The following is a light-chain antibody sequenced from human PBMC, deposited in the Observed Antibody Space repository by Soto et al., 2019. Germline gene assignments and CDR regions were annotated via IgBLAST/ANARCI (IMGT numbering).Light chain of an antibody. CDR2: EVS. Sequence: QSALTQPPSVSGSPGQSITISCTGTSSDVGGYNYVSWYQHHPGKAPKLMIYEVSNRPSGVSNRFSGSKSGNTASLTISGLQAEDEADYYCSSYTSSSTLVFGGGTKLTVL. CDR1: SSDVGGYNY. V-gene: IGLV2-14*01. J-gene: IGLJ2*01. CDR3: SSYTSSSTLV.